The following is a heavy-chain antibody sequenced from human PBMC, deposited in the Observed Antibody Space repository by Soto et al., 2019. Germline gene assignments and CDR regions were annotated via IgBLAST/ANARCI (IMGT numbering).Heavy chain of an antibody. Sequence: ITLKESGPTLVKPTQTLTLTCTFSGFSLNTGGVGVGWVRQPRGKAMEWLALIYWDDDERYRPSLRSRLNIPKDTLNNQVVLTMTHMDPEDTATYYCVRNWRYYGGDYYYGMDAWGQGTTVTVSS. V-gene: IGHV2-5*02. D-gene: IGHD3-10*01. J-gene: IGHJ6*02. CDR2: IYWDDDE. CDR3: VRNWRYYGGDYYYGMDA. CDR1: GFSLNTGGVG.